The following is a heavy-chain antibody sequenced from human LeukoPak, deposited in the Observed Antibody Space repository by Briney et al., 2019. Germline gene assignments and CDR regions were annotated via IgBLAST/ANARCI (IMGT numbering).Heavy chain of an antibody. J-gene: IGHJ5*02. CDR3: ARDEGDIVVVRFDP. Sequence: ASVKVSCKASGYTFTGYYMHWVRQAPGQGLEWMGWINPNSGGTNYAQKFQGRVTMTRDTSISTAYMELSRLRSDDTAVYYCARDEGDIVVVRFDPWGQGTLVTVSS. CDR2: INPNSGGT. V-gene: IGHV1-2*02. D-gene: IGHD2-2*01. CDR1: GYTFTGYY.